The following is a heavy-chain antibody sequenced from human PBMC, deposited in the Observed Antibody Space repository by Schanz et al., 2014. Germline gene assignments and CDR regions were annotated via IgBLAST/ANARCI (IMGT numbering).Heavy chain of an antibody. CDR2: MSYDGSNK. J-gene: IGHJ5*01. Sequence: VQLLESGGGLVQPGGSLRLSCVASGFTFFGSFAMSWVRQAPGKGLEWVAVMSYDGSNKYYADSVKGRFTISRDTPKNTLYVQMNSLRADDTAVYYCAKDLYNYGIFDSWGQGTLVTVSS. CDR3: AKDLYNYGIFDS. D-gene: IGHD3-16*01. CDR1: GFTFFGSFA. V-gene: IGHV3-30-3*01.